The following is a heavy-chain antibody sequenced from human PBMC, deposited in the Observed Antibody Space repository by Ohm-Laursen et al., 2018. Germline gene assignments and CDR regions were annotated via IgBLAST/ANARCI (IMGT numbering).Heavy chain of an antibody. CDR3: ASDYGDYGSPHY. J-gene: IGHJ4*02. CDR1: GGAISSYY. V-gene: IGHV4-4*07. CDR2: INISGT. D-gene: IGHD4-17*01. Sequence: SDTLSLTCTISGGAISSYYWSWIRQPAGKGLEWIGRINISGTNYNPPLKSRVTISVDTSKNQFSLKLSSVTAADTAVYYCASDYGDYGSPHYWGQGTLVTVSS.